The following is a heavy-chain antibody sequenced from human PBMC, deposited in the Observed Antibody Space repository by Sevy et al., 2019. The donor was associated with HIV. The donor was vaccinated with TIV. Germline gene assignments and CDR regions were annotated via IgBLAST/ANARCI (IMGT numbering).Heavy chain of an antibody. CDR3: AKALNPALESMLEVNLRSLKGFDV. J-gene: IGHJ3*01. Sequence: GGSPRLSCAASGFTFNTHAMNWVRQAPGKGLEWVSVISGPGYGTNYADSVKGRFTISRDNSKNTLFLQMNSLRDDDTAVYYWAKALNPALESMLEVNLRSLKGFDVWGQGTMVTVSS. V-gene: IGHV3-23*01. D-gene: IGHD3-22*01. CDR2: ISGPGYGT. CDR1: GFTFNTHA.